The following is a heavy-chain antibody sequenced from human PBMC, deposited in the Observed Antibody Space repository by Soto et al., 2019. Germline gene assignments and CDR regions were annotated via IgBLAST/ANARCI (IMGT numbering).Heavy chain of an antibody. CDR3: ASSQLPWSNYYYGMDV. CDR2: ISSSSSYI. D-gene: IGHD6-6*01. CDR1: GFTFSSYS. Sequence: PGGSLRLSCAASGFTFSSYSMNWVRQAPGKGLEWVSSISSSSSYIYYADSVKGRFTISRDNAKNSLYLQMNSLRAEDTAVYYCASSQLPWSNYYYGMDVWGQGTTVTVSS. J-gene: IGHJ6*02. V-gene: IGHV3-21*01.